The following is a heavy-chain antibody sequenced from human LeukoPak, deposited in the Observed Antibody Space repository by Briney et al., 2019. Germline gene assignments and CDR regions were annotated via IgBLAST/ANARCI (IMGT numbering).Heavy chain of an antibody. D-gene: IGHD2-2*01. Sequence: GGSLRLSCVASGFTFSGYGMHWVRQAPGEGLEWVAVISGDGSNKFYAESVKGRFTISRDNFQNTLYLQMNSLRAEDTAVYYCAKDIVATAETYYFDDWGQGTLVTVSS. CDR2: ISGDGSNK. CDR1: GFTFSGYG. J-gene: IGHJ4*02. CDR3: AKDIVATAETYYFDD. V-gene: IGHV3-30*18.